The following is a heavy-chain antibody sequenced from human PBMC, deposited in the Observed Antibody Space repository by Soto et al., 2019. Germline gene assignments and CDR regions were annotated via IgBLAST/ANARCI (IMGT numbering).Heavy chain of an antibody. CDR1: GFTFSSYA. D-gene: IGHD2-2*01. V-gene: IGHV3-23*01. CDR2: ISGSGGST. Sequence: VQLLESGGGLVQPGGSLRLSCAASGFTFSSYAMSWVRQAPGKGLEWVSAISGSGGSTYYADSVKGRFTISRDNAKRTLYLQMNSLRAEDTGVYYCAKVGSTAPLFFTAESDYWGQGTLVTVSS. J-gene: IGHJ4*02. CDR3: AKVGSTAPLFFTAESDY.